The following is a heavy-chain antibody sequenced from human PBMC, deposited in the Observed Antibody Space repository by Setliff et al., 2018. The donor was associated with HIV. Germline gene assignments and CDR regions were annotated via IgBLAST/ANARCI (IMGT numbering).Heavy chain of an antibody. CDR2: MKEDGSER. CDR1: GFTFSRYW. Sequence: GGSLRLSCAGSGFTFSRYWMTWVRQAPGKGLEWVANMKEDGSERGYVDSVKGRFSISRDNAKNSLYLQMNSLRVEDTAVYYCASGLGYGDPSFDHRGQGSLVTVSS. CDR3: ASGLGYGDPSFDH. D-gene: IGHD4-17*01. J-gene: IGHJ4*02. V-gene: IGHV3-7*01.